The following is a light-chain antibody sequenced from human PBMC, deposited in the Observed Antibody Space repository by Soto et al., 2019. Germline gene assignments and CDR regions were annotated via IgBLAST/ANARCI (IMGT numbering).Light chain of an antibody. J-gene: IGKJ4*01. CDR2: GAS. Sequence: IVFTQSPGTLSLSPGERATLSCRASQSVSSNLLAWYQEKPGQAPRLLIYGASSRANGIPDRFSGSGSGTDFTLTISRLEPEDFAVYYCRQYGRSLASAIGGGTKVDIK. V-gene: IGKV3-20*01. CDR3: RQYGRSLASA. CDR1: QSVSSNL.